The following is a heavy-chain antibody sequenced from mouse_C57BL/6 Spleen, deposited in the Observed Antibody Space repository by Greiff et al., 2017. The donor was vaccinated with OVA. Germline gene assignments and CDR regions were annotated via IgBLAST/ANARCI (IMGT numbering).Heavy chain of an antibody. CDR1: GYAFSSSW. V-gene: IGHV1-82*01. CDR3: ALYSRHGRGY. Sequence: QVQLQQSGPELVKPGASVKISCKASGYAFSSSWMNWVKQRPGKGLEWIGRIYPGDGDTNYNGKFKGKATLTADKSSSTAYMQLSSLTSEDSAVYFCALYSRHGRGYWGQGTTLTVSS. CDR2: IYPGDGDT. J-gene: IGHJ2*01. D-gene: IGHD2-1*01.